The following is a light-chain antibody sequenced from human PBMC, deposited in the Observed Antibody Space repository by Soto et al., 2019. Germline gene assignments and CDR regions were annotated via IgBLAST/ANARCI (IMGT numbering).Light chain of an antibody. CDR1: QDITNY. J-gene: IGKJ2*01. CDR2: DAS. V-gene: IGKV1-33*01. CDR3: QQYDLLPYT. Sequence: IQMTQSPSSLSASVGDRVTITCRASQDITNYLNWYQQKPGTAPKRLIYDASNLEAGVPSRFSGSGSATDFSFTISSLQPEDVATYYCQQYDLLPYTFGQGTRLEIK.